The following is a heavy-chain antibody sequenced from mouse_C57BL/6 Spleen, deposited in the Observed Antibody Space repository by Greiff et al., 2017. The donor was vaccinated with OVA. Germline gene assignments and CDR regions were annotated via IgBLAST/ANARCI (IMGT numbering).Heavy chain of an antibody. J-gene: IGHJ4*01. CDR1: GFTFSDYY. CDR3: ARRSSSASYAMDY. V-gene: IGHV5-12*01. CDR2: ISNGGGST. Sequence: EVKLMESGGGLVQPGGSLKLSCAASGFTFSDYYMYWVRQTPEKRLEWVAYISNGGGSTYYPDTVKGRFTISRDNAKKTLYLQMRRLKSEDTAMYYCARRSSSASYAMDYWGQGTSVTVSS. D-gene: IGHD1-1*01.